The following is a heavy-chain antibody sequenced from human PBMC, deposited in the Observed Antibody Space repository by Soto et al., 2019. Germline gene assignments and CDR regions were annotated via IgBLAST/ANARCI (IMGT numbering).Heavy chain of an antibody. J-gene: IGHJ3*02. CDR3: ARERNYYGSGSPTPYDAFDI. V-gene: IGHV1-18*04. Sequence: ASVKVSCKASGYTFTSYGISWVRQAPGQGLEWMGWIGAYNGNTNYAQKLQGRVTMTTDTSTSTAYMELRSLRSDDTAVYYCARERNYYGSGSPTPYDAFDIWGQGTMVTVSS. CDR1: GYTFTSYG. D-gene: IGHD3-10*01. CDR2: IGAYNGNT.